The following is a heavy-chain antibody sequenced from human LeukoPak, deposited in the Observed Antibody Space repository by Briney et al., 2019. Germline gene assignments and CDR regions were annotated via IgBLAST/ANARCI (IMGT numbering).Heavy chain of an antibody. V-gene: IGHV5-51*03. Sequence: KPGESLKISCKGSGYSFTSYWIGWVRQMPGKGLEWMGIIYPGDSDTRYSPSFQGQVTISADKSISTAYLQWSSLKAPDTAMYYCARRAYYDYVWGSYRHNWFDPWGQGTLVTVSS. CDR2: IYPGDSDT. CDR3: ARRAYYDYVWGSYRHNWFDP. D-gene: IGHD3-16*02. J-gene: IGHJ5*02. CDR1: GYSFTSYW.